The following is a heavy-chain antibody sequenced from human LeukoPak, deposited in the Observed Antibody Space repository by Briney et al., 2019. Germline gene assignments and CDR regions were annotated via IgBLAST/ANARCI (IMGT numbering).Heavy chain of an antibody. CDR3: ARPRSYSGYDAFDI. CDR1: GFTFSSYW. J-gene: IGHJ3*02. D-gene: IGHD5-12*01. V-gene: IGHV3-74*01. Sequence: GGSLRLSCAASGFTFSSYWMHWVRQAPGKGLVWVSRISSDGSSTSYADSVKGRFTISRDNAKNTLYLQMNSLRAEDTAVYYCARPRSYSGYDAFDIWGQGTMVTVSS. CDR2: ISSDGSST.